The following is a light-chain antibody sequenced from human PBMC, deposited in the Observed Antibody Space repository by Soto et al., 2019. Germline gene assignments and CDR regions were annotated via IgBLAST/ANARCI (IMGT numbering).Light chain of an antibody. CDR3: QQYNSMGT. Sequence: DIQMTQSPSTLSASVGDRVTITCRASQSISSWLAWYQQKPGKAPKLLIYDASSLESGVPSRFSGSGSGTEFTPTISSLQPDDFATYYCQQYNSMGTFGQGTKVDIK. CDR1: QSISSW. V-gene: IGKV1-5*01. J-gene: IGKJ1*01. CDR2: DAS.